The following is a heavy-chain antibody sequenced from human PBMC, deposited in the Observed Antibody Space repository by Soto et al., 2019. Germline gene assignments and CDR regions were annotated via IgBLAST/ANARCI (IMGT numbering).Heavy chain of an antibody. V-gene: IGHV1-3*01. CDR2: INAGNGNT. J-gene: IGHJ4*02. CDR1: GYTFTSYA. Sequence: GASVKVSCKASGYTFTSYAMHWVRQAPGQRLEWMGWINAGNGNTKYPQKFQGRVTITRDTSASTAYMELSSLRSEDTAVYYCASTYCGGDCYLSVYWGQGTLVTVSS. CDR3: ASTYCGGDCYLSVY. D-gene: IGHD2-21*02.